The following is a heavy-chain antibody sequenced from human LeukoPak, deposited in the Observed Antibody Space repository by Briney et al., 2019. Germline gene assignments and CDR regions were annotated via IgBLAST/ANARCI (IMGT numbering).Heavy chain of an antibody. CDR2: ISGSGGST. CDR1: GFTFSSYA. D-gene: IGHD3-16*02. J-gene: IGHJ4*02. CDR3: AKTMSRGLRLGELSFDY. V-gene: IGHV3-23*01. Sequence: GGSLRLSCAASGFTFSSYAMSWVRQAPGKGLEWVSAISGSGGSTYYADSVKGRFTISRDNSKNTLYLQMNSLRAEDTAVYYCAKTMSRGLRLGELSFDYWGQGTLVTVSS.